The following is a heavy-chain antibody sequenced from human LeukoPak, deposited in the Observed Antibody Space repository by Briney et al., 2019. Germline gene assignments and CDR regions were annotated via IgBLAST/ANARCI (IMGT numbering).Heavy chain of an antibody. CDR2: ISSSGSTI. Sequence: PGGSLRLSCAASGFTFSSYEMNWVRQAPGKGLEWVSYISSSGSTIYYADSVKGRFTISRDNAKNSLYLQMNSLRAEDTALYYCASDTVYAFDIWGQGTMVTVSS. CDR1: GFTFSSYE. V-gene: IGHV3-48*03. J-gene: IGHJ3*02. D-gene: IGHD2-8*02. CDR3: ASDTVYAFDI.